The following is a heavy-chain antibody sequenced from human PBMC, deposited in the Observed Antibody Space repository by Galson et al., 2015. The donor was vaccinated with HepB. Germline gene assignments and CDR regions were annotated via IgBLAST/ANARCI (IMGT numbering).Heavy chain of an antibody. Sequence: SLRLSCAASGFTFSSYWMSWVRQAPGKGLEWVANIKQDGSEKYYVDSVKGRFTISRDNAKNSLYLQMNSLRAEDTAVYYCARDPPEWEQQLVPFDYWGQGTLVTVSS. J-gene: IGHJ4*02. CDR1: GFTFSSYW. V-gene: IGHV3-7*01. CDR2: IKQDGSEK. D-gene: IGHD6-13*01. CDR3: ARDPPEWEQQLVPFDY.